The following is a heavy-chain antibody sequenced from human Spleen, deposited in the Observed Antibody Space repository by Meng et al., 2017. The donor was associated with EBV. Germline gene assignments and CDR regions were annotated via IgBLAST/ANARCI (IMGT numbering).Heavy chain of an antibody. Sequence: EVQLVESGGGLVQPXGCLRLSCAASGFTFSSYAMSWVRQAPGKGLEWVSAISGSGGSTYYADSVKGRFTISRDNSKNTLYLQMNSLRVEDTAVYYCSRDLAGSDDYWGRGTLVTVSS. CDR2: ISGSGGST. CDR1: GFTFSSYA. CDR3: SRDLAGSDDY. D-gene: IGHD1-14*01. V-gene: IGHV3-23*04. J-gene: IGHJ4*02.